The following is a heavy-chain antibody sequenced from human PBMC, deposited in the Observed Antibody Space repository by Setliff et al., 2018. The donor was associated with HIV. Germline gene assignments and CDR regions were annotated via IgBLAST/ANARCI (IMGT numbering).Heavy chain of an antibody. J-gene: IGHJ5*01. CDR2: IYPDDSAT. CDR1: GYRFSDNW. Sequence: PGESLKISCKGSGYRFSDNWIGWVRQMPGKGLEWMGIIYPDDSATRYSPSFQGQVTISADKSINTAYLRWRRLRASDTAMYYCAKHGFERKSPYNWFDSWGQGALVTAPQ. D-gene: IGHD2-21*01. V-gene: IGHV5-51*01. CDR3: AKHGFERKSPYNWFDS.